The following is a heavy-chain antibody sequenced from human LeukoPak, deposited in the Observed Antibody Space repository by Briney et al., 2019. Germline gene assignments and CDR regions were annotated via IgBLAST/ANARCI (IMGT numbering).Heavy chain of an antibody. CDR1: GFTFSSHG. Sequence: GGSLRLSCAASGFTFSSHGMHWVRQAPGKGLEWVAFIRYDGSNKYYADSVKGRFTISRDNSKNTLYLQMNSLRAEDTAVYYCAKDTQRITIFGVALNYMDVWGKGTTVTVSS. CDR3: AKDTQRITIFGVALNYMDV. J-gene: IGHJ6*03. V-gene: IGHV3-30*02. CDR2: IRYDGSNK. D-gene: IGHD3-3*01.